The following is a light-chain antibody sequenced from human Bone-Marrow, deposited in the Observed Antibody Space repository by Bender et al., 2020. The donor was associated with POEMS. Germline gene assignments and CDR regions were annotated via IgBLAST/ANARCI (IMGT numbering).Light chain of an antibody. CDR2: KDN. Sequence: SYELTQPPSVSVSPGQTARITCSGASLAKQYASWYQQKPGQAPLLRVYKDNERPSGIPERFSGSRSGTTVTLTISGVQADDEADYYCQSAGSRGILVVFGGGTKLTVL. CDR3: QSAGSRGILVV. V-gene: IGLV3-25*03. CDR1: SLAKQY. J-gene: IGLJ2*01.